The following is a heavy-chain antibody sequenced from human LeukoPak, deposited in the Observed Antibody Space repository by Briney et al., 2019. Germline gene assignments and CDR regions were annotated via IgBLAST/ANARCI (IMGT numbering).Heavy chain of an antibody. D-gene: IGHD3-3*01. Sequence: ASVKVSCKASGYTFTGYYMHWVRQAPGQGLEWMGWINPNSGGTNYAQKFQGRVTMTRDTSISTAYMELSRLRSDDTAVYYCASSITIFGVVPALFDYWGQGTLVTVS. CDR2: INPNSGGT. CDR3: ASSITIFGVVPALFDY. CDR1: GYTFTGYY. V-gene: IGHV1-2*02. J-gene: IGHJ4*02.